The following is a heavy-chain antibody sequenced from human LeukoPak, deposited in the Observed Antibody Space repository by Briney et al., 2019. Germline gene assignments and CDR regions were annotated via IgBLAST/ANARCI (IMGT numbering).Heavy chain of an antibody. D-gene: IGHD6-25*01. CDR2: INPNSGGT. V-gene: IGHV1-2*02. Sequence: ASVKASCKASGYTFTGYYMHWVRQAPGQGLEWMGWINPNSGGTNYAQKFQGRVTMTRDTSISTAYMELSRLSSDDTAVYYCARDLAAAGTYYYYGMDVWGQGTTVTVSS. CDR1: GYTFTGYY. CDR3: ARDLAAAGTYYYYGMDV. J-gene: IGHJ6*02.